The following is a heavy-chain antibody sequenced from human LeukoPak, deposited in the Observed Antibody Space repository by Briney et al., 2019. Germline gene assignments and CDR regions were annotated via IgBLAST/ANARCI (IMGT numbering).Heavy chain of an antibody. CDR2: ISGSGGST. J-gene: IGHJ4*02. CDR3: AKRRYIVGASGGDY. Sequence: GGSLRLSCAASGFTFSSYSMNWVRQAPGKVLEWVSAISGSGGSTYYADSVKGRFTISRDNSKNTLYLQMNSLRAEDTAVYYCAKRRYIVGASGGDYWGQGTLVTVSS. CDR1: GFTFSSYS. D-gene: IGHD1-26*01. V-gene: IGHV3-23*01.